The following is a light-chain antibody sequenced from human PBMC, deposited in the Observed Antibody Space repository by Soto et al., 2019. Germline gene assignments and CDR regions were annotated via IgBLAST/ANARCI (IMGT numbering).Light chain of an antibody. V-gene: IGKV1-9*01. CDR2: GAS. J-gene: IGKJ1*01. Sequence: DIQLTQSPSFLSASVGDRVTISCRASQGMSTYVAWYQQKPGKAPKLLIYGASTLQTGVPSRFSGSESGAEFTLTISSLQPEDFATYYCQQYDVDSGTFGQGTKVEIK. CDR3: QQYDVDSGT. CDR1: QGMSTY.